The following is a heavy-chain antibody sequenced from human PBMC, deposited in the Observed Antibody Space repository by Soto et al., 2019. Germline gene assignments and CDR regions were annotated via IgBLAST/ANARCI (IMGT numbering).Heavy chain of an antibody. CDR2: INHSGST. CDR1: GGSFSGYY. D-gene: IGHD2-8*01. J-gene: IGHJ5*02. V-gene: IGHV4-34*01. CDR3: ARGKGGVIMVYASWADWFDP. Sequence: XATLSLPCAVYGGSFSGYYWSGIRQPPGKGLEWIGEINHSGSTNYNPSLKSRVTISVDTSKNQFSLKLSSVTAADTAVYYCARGKGGVIMVYASWADWFDPWGQGTLVTVSS.